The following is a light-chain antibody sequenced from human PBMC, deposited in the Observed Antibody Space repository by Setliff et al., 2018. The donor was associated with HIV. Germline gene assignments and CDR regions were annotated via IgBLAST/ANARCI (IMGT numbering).Light chain of an antibody. CDR2: DVT. CDR3: SSWTGSSTLM. CDR1: SSDVGGYNH. V-gene: IGLV2-14*01. J-gene: IGLJ1*01. Sequence: QSVLTQPASVSGSPGQSITIACTGTSSDVGGYNHVSWYQQHPVNTPKLIIYDVTNRPSGVSDRFSASKSGNTASLTISGLQADDEADYYCSSWTGSSTLMFGTGTKVTVL.